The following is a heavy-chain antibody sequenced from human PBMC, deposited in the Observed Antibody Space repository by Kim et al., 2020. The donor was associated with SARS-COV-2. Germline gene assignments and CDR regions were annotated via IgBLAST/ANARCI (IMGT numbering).Heavy chain of an antibody. V-gene: IGHV7-4-1*02. CDR2: INTNTGNP. Sequence: ASVKVSCKASGYTFTSYAMNWVRQAPGQWLEWMGWINTNTGNPTYAQGFTGRFVFSLDTSVSTAYLQISSLKAEDTAVYYCARMYYDFWSGYYISGLFDPWGQGTLVTVSS. CDR3: ARMYYDFWSGYYISGLFDP. D-gene: IGHD3-3*01. CDR1: GYTFTSYA. J-gene: IGHJ5*02.